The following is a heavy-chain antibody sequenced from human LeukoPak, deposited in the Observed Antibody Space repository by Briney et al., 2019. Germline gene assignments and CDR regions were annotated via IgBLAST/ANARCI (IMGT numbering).Heavy chain of an antibody. V-gene: IGHV4-59*08. J-gene: IGHJ5*01. D-gene: IGHD2-15*01. CDR2: IYFSENT. CDR1: GVSILSHY. Sequence: KPSETLSLTCTVSGVSILSHYWSWIRQPPEKGLEWIGYIYFSENTDYNPSFKSRVTILVDASKNQFSLKLTSVSAADTAVYYCARQADGLESSWWFDSWGQGTLVTVSS. CDR3: ARQADGLESSWWFDS.